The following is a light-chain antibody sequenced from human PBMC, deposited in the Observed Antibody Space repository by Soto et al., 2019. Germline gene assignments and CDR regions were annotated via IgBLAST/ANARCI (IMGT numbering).Light chain of an antibody. V-gene: IGLV3-21*02. J-gene: IGLJ2*01. CDR3: QVWDTGSNHRV. CDR1: NIGSKS. CDR2: DDS. Sequence: SYVLTQSPSVSVAPGQTARITCGGNNIGSKSVHWYQQKPGQAPVLVVYDDSDRPSGIPERFSGSSSGSTATLTIGGVEAGDEADYFCQVWDTGSNHRVFGGGTKLTVL.